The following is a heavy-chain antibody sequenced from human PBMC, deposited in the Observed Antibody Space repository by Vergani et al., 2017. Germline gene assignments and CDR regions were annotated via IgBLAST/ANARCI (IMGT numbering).Heavy chain of an antibody. CDR1: GFTFSSYA. Sequence: EVQLLESGGGLVQPGGSLRLSCAASGFTFSSYAMSWVRQAPGKGLEWVSAISGSGGSTYYADSVKGRFTISRDTSKNTLYLQMNSLRAEATAVYYCAKGTIQYDFGSGYYQNYYYYMDVWGKGTTVTVSS. D-gene: IGHD3-3*01. CDR2: ISGSGGST. V-gene: IGHV3-23*01. CDR3: AKGTIQYDFGSGYYQNYYYYMDV. J-gene: IGHJ6*03.